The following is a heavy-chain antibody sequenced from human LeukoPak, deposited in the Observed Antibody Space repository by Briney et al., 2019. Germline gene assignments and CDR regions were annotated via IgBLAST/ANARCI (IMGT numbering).Heavy chain of an antibody. V-gene: IGHV3-21*01. Sequence: GGSLRLSCAASGFTLSSYSMNWVRQAPGKGLEWVSSISSSSSYIYYADSVKGRFTISRDNAKNSLYLQMNSLRAEDTAVYYCARDIGDGYNKAYWGQGTLVTVSS. CDR3: ARDIGDGYNKAY. CDR1: GFTLSSYS. J-gene: IGHJ4*02. CDR2: ISSSSSYI. D-gene: IGHD5-24*01.